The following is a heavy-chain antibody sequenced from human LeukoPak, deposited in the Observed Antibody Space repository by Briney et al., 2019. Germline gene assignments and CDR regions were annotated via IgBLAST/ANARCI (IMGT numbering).Heavy chain of an antibody. CDR1: GFTLSRYN. Sequence: TGGSLRLSCAASGFTLSRYNLHWVRQAPGKGLEYISGISSNGGSTYYADSVKGRFIISRDDSKNTFYLQMDSLRDEDVAVYYCARGGMPSAQPAEYFQYWGQGTLVTVSS. CDR3: ARGGMPSAQPAEYFQY. CDR2: ISSNGGST. V-gene: IGHV3-64*02. J-gene: IGHJ1*01. D-gene: IGHD2-2*01.